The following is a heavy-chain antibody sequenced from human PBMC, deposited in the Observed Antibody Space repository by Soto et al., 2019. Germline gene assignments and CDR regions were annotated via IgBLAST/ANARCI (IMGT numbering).Heavy chain of an antibody. J-gene: IGHJ4*02. CDR2: ISTYNGHT. D-gene: IGHD4-4*01. V-gene: IGHV1-18*01. CDR1: GYTFTNYG. Sequence: QLQLVQSGAEVKKPGASVKVSCKASGYTFTNYGISWVRQAPGQGLEWMGWISTYNGHTNYAQNVQGRVTMTTDTSTNTAYMELRSLRSDDTAVYYCARGDYSKYDYWGQGTLVTVSS. CDR3: ARGDYSKYDY.